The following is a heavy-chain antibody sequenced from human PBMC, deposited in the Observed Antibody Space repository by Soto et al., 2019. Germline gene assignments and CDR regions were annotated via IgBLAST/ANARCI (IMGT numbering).Heavy chain of an antibody. CDR2: VFYSGAT. D-gene: IGHD3-10*01. CDR3: ARAGFSYGHLLF. CDR1: GGPIKTGDYY. V-gene: IGHV4-30-4*01. J-gene: IGHJ4*02. Sequence: SETLSLTCNVSGGPIKTGDYYWNWIRQPPGKGLEWIGYVFYSGATNYSPSLKSRAAISMDTSKNQFSLSLTSVTAADTAVYYCARAGFSYGHLLFWGQXIRVTLSS.